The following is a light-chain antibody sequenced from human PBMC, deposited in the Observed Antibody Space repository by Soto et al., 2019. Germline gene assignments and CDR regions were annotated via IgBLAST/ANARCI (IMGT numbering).Light chain of an antibody. J-gene: IGKJ5*01. CDR1: QSVSSY. Sequence: EVVLTQSPATLSLSPGERATLSCRASQSVSSYLGWYQQKPGQAPRLLIYDASNRATGIPARFTASGSGTDFTLTISSLEPDDFAVYHCQQYTNWPPTFGQGTRLEIK. CDR3: QQYTNWPPT. V-gene: IGKV3-11*01. CDR2: DAS.